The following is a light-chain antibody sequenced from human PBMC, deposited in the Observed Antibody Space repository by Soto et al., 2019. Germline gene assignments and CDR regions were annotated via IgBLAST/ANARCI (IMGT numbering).Light chain of an antibody. CDR2: GAS. CDR3: QQCNTWPPA. CDR1: QSVSSN. Sequence: EIVMTQSPATLSVSPGERATLSCRASQSVSSNLAWYQQKPGQAPSLLIYGASIRATGIPARFSGSGSGTDFTLTISSLQSEDFAGYYCQQCNTWPPAFGRGKRLEIK. V-gene: IGKV3D-15*01. J-gene: IGKJ5*01.